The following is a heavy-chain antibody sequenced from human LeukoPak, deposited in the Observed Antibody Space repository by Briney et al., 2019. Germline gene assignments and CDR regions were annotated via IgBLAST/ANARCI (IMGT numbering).Heavy chain of an antibody. V-gene: IGHV3-30*02. Sequence: GGSLRLSCAASGFTFSSYGMHWVRQAPGKGLEWVGFIRYDGSTKYYADSVKGRFTISRDNSKNTLYLQMSSLRAEDTAVYYCAKGYGSEHSYYYYYMDVWGKGTTVTISS. J-gene: IGHJ6*03. D-gene: IGHD3-10*01. CDR1: GFTFSSYG. CDR2: IRYDGSTK. CDR3: AKGYGSEHSYYYYYMDV.